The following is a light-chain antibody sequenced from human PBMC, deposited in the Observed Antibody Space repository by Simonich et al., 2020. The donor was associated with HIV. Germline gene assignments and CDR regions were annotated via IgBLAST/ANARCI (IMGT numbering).Light chain of an antibody. J-gene: IGLJ3*02. CDR2: GNS. Sequence: QSVLTQPPSVSGAPGQRVTISCTGSSSNIGARYDVHWYQQLPGTAPKLLIYGNSNRPSGVPDRFSGSKSGTSASLAITGLQAEDEADYYCQSYDSSLSGSTVFGGGTKLTVL. CDR1: SSNIGARYD. V-gene: IGLV1-40*01. CDR3: QSYDSSLSGSTV.